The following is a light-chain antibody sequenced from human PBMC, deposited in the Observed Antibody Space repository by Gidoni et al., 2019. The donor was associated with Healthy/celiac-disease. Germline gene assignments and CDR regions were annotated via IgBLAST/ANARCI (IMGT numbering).Light chain of an antibody. CDR3: QQRSNWPPWT. CDR1: QSVSSY. CDR2: DAS. Sequence: IVLTQSPATLSLSPGERATLSCRASQSVSSYLAWYQRKPGQAPRLLIYDASNRATGIPARFSGSGSGTDFTLTISSLEPEDFAVYYCQQRSNWPPWTFGQGTKVEIK. J-gene: IGKJ1*01. V-gene: IGKV3-11*01.